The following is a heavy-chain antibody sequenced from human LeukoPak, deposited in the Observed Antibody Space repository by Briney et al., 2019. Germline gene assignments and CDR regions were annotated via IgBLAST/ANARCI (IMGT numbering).Heavy chain of an antibody. CDR2: ISSSSSYI. Sequence: GGSLRLSCAASGFTFSSYSMNWVRQAPGKGLEWVSCISSSSSYIYYADSVKGRFTISRDNAKNSLYLQMNSLRAEDTAVYYCARDKGYSSSWYAGDRFDYWGQGTLVTVSS. J-gene: IGHJ4*02. D-gene: IGHD6-13*01. V-gene: IGHV3-21*01. CDR3: ARDKGYSSSWYAGDRFDY. CDR1: GFTFSSYS.